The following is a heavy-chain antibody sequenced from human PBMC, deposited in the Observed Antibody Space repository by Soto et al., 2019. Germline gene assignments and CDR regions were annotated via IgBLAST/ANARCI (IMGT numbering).Heavy chain of an antibody. Sequence: SETLSLTCAVYGGSFSGYYWSWIRQPPGKGLEWIGEINHSGSTNYNPSLKSRVTISVDTSKNQFSLKLCSVTAADTAVYYCASVTYYDILTGYYRFDYWGQGTLVTVSS. CDR3: ASVTYYDILTGYYRFDY. D-gene: IGHD3-9*01. J-gene: IGHJ4*02. CDR2: INHSGST. CDR1: GGSFSGYY. V-gene: IGHV4-34*01.